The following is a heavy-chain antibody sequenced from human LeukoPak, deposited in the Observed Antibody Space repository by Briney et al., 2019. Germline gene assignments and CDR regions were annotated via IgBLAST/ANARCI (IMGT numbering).Heavy chain of an antibody. CDR3: ARNGYLHSLDI. CDR2: INHSGST. CDR1: GGSFSGYY. Sequence: SETLSLTCAVYGGSFSGYYWSWIRQPPGKGLEWIEEINHSGSTNYNPSLKSRVTISVDTSKNQFSLKLSSVTAADTAVYYCARNGYLHSLDIWGQGTMVTVSS. D-gene: IGHD5-24*01. J-gene: IGHJ3*02. V-gene: IGHV4-34*01.